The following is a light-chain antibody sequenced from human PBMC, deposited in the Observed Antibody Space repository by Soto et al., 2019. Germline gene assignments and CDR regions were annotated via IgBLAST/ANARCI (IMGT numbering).Light chain of an antibody. V-gene: IGLV2-23*01. CDR2: VGS. CDR1: SSDVGSYNL. CDR3: CSYAGSNTWA. J-gene: IGLJ3*02. Sequence: QSALTQPASVSGSPGQSITISCTGTSSDVGSYNLVSWYQQHPGKAPKLMIYVGSKRPSGVSNRFSGSKSGDTASLTISGLQAEDEAGYYCCSYAGSNTWAFGGGTKLTVL.